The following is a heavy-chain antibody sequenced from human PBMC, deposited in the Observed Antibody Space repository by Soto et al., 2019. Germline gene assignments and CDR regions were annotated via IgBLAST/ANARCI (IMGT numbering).Heavy chain of an antibody. CDR2: IIPILGIA. D-gene: IGHD3-10*01. CDR3: PRATYLWFGDDHWFDP. J-gene: IGHJ5*02. Sequence: QVQLVQSGAEVKKPGSSVKVSCKASVGTFSSYTISWVRQAPGQGLEWMGRIIPILGIANYAQKFQGRVTITADKSTSTAYMELSSLRSEDTAVYYCPRATYLWFGDDHWFDPCGQGTLVTVSS. V-gene: IGHV1-69*02. CDR1: VGTFSSYT.